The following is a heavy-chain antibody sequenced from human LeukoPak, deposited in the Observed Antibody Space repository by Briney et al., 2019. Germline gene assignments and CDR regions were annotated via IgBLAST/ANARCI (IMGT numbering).Heavy chain of an antibody. V-gene: IGHV1-8*01. CDR3: ASADGDRHPPSIDY. CDR2: MNPNSGNT. J-gene: IGHJ4*02. Sequence: ASVKVSCKASGYTFTSYDINGVRQATGQGLEWMGWMNPNSGNTGYAQKFQGRVTMTRNTSISTAYMELSSLRSEDTAVYYCASADGDRHPPSIDYWGQGTRVTVSS. D-gene: IGHD4-17*01. CDR1: GYTFTSYD.